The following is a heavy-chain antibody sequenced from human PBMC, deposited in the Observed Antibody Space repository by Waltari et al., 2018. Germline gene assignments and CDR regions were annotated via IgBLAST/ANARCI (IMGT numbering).Heavy chain of an antibody. CDR2: IYYSGST. CDR3: ARVATVTNFDY. CDR1: AGSISSHY. J-gene: IGHJ4*02. V-gene: IGHV4-59*11. D-gene: IGHD4-17*01. Sequence: QVQLQESGSGLVKPPETLSPTSTVSAGSISSHYWSWSRQPPGKGLEWIGSIYYSGSTNYSPSLKRVVITSVDTYKNQCALKLCSVTAADAAVYYCARVATVTNFDYWGQGTLVTVSS.